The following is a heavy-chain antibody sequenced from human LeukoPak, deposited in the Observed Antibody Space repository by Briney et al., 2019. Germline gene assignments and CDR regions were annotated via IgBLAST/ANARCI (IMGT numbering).Heavy chain of an antibody. J-gene: IGHJ4*02. D-gene: IGHD7-27*01. Sequence: GGSLRLSCAASGFTFSSYWMSWVRQAPGKGLEWVANIKQDGSEKYYVDSVKGRFTISRDNAKNSLYLQMNSLRAEDTAVYYCVRDKLTGASRLDYWGQGTLLTVSS. V-gene: IGHV3-7*03. CDR3: VRDKLTGASRLDY. CDR2: IKQDGSEK. CDR1: GFTFSSYW.